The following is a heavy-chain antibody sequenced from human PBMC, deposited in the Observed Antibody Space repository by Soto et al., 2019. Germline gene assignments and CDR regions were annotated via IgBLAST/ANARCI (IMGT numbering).Heavy chain of an antibody. CDR3: ARDTTVRRYYYYGMDV. D-gene: IGHD2-2*01. V-gene: IGHV4-38-2*02. CDR2: IYHSGST. CDR1: GYSISSGYY. Sequence: PSETLSLTCAVSGYSISSGYYWGWIRQPPGKGLEWIGSIYHSGSTYYNPSLKSRVTISVDTSKNQFSPKLSSVTAADTAVYYCARDTTVRRYYYYGMDVWGQGTTVTVSS. J-gene: IGHJ6*02.